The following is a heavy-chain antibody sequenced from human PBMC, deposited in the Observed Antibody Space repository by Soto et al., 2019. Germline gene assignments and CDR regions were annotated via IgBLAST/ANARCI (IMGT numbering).Heavy chain of an antibody. V-gene: IGHV1-18*01. CDR1: GYTFTSYG. D-gene: IGHD4-4*01. CDR3: ARISAVDYSNYVPTYYYCYGMDV. CDR2: ISAYNGNT. J-gene: IGHJ6*02. Sequence: QVQLVQSGAEVKKPGASVKVSCKASGYTFTSYGISWVRQAPGQGLEWMGWISAYNGNTNYAQKLQGRVTMTTDTSTSTAYMELRSLRSDDTAVYYCARISAVDYSNYVPTYYYCYGMDVWGQGTTVTVSS.